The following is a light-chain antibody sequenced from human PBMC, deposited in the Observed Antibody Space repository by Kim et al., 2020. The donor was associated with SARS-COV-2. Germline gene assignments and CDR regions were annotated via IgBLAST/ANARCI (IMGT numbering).Light chain of an antibody. V-gene: IGKV3-20*01. Sequence: PGDRATLSCRASQSISGTYLAWYQQKLGQPPRLLIYGASSRATGIPMRFSGSGSGTDFTLTINRLEPEDFAVYYCHQYGSSPRTFGQGTKVDIK. CDR2: GAS. CDR3: HQYGSSPRT. J-gene: IGKJ1*01. CDR1: QSISGTY.